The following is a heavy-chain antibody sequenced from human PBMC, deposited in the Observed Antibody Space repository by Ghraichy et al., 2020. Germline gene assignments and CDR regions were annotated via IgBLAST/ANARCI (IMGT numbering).Heavy chain of an antibody. CDR1: GGSISSSSYY. CDR3: ASRPIARQLASFDY. CDR2: IYYSGST. J-gene: IGHJ4*02. D-gene: IGHD6-6*01. V-gene: IGHV4-39*01. Sequence: SETLSLTCTVSGGSISSSSYYWGWIRQPPGKGLEWIGSIYYSGSTYYNPSLKSRVTISVDTSKNQFSLKLSSVTAADTAVYYCASRPIARQLASFDYWGQGTLVTVSS.